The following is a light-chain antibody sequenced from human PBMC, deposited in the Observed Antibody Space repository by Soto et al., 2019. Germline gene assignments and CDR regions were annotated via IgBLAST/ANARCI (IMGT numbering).Light chain of an antibody. J-gene: IGKJ1*01. CDR1: QSVSSY. CDR2: GAS. Sequence: EIVLTQSPATLSLSPGERATLSCRASQSVSSYLAWYQQKPGQAPRLLIFGASNRPTGIPARFSGSGSGTDFTLTISSLEPEDSAVYYCQQRGNWPPTWTFGQGTKVDIK. V-gene: IGKV3-11*01. CDR3: QQRGNWPPTWT.